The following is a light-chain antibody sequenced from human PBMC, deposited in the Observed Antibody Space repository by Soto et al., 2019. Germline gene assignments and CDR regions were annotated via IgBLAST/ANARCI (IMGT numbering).Light chain of an antibody. J-gene: IGKJ2*01. Sequence: EIVLTQSPGTLSLSPGERATLSCKASQSVSSSYLAWYQQRHGQDPRLLIYGASTRATGIPDRFSGSGSRTYFTLPISRLEPEDFPVYYCNHYGSSPPFTFGQGTKLES. V-gene: IGKV3-20*01. CDR3: NHYGSSPPFT. CDR2: GAS. CDR1: QSVSSSY.